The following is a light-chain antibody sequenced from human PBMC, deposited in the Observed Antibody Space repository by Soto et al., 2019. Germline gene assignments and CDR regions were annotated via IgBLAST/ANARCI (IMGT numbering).Light chain of an antibody. V-gene: IGLV1-44*01. CDR2: AYS. CDR3: AAWDDSLNGYV. Sequence: QSVLTQPPSASGTPGQRVTISSSGSSSNIVSNTVNWYQHLPGAAPKLLMYAYSQRPSGIPDRFSGSKSGASASLAISGLQSEDEADYYCAAWDDSLNGYVFGTGTKVTVL. CDR1: SSNIVSNT. J-gene: IGLJ1*01.